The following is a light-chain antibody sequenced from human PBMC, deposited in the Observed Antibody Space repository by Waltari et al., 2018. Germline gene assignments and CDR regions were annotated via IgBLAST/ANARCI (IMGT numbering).Light chain of an antibody. V-gene: IGLV3-21*04. J-gene: IGLJ3*02. CDR1: NIGSKS. Sequence: SYVLTQPPSVSVAPGKTARITCGGNNIGSKSVHWYQQKPGQAPVLGIYYDSDRPSGIPERFSGSNSGNTATLTISRVEAGDEADYYCQVWDSSSDHPVFGGGTKLTVL. CDR2: YDS. CDR3: QVWDSSSDHPV.